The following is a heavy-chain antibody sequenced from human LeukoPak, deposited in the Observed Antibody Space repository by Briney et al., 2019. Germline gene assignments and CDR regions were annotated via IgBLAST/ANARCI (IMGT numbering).Heavy chain of an antibody. Sequence: SETLSLTCAVSGGSISSGGYSWSWIRQPPGKGLEWIGYIYYSGSTYYNPSLKSRVTISVDTSKNQFSLKLSSVTAADTAVYYCARAPGYRYGYLIDYWGQGTLVTVSS. V-gene: IGHV4-30-4*07. D-gene: IGHD5-18*01. J-gene: IGHJ4*02. CDR1: GGSISSGGYS. CDR2: IYYSGST. CDR3: ARAPGYRYGYLIDY.